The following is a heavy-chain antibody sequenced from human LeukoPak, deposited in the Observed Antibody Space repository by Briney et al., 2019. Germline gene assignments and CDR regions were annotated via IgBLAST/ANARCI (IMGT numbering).Heavy chain of an antibody. CDR3: ARVRRIYDFWSGYYQPPFWYYGMDV. CDR2: INPNSGGT. D-gene: IGHD3-3*01. V-gene: IGHV1-2*06. Sequence: ASVKVSCKASGYTFTVYYLHWVRQAPGQGLEWMGRINPNSGGTNYGQKFQGRVTMTRDTSINTIYMELSSLRSEDTAVYYCARVRRIYDFWSGYYQPPFWYYGMDVWGQGTTVTVSS. J-gene: IGHJ6*02. CDR1: GYTFTVYY.